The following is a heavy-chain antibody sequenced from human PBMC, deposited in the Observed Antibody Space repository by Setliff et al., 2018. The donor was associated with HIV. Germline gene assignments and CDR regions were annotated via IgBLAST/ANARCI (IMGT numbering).Heavy chain of an antibody. J-gene: IGHJ4*02. CDR2: MNQSGTT. CDR1: GTSFSDHY. D-gene: IGHD2-21*02. Sequence: SETLSLTCSVYGTSFSDHYWSWVRQTPGKGLEWIGEMNQSGTTNYNPSLKSRVTMSIDTSERQFSRKLTSVTAADTAVYYCVRWYYCVSGACYRADYWGQGTMVTVSS. CDR3: VRWYYCVSGACYRADY. V-gene: IGHV4-34*01.